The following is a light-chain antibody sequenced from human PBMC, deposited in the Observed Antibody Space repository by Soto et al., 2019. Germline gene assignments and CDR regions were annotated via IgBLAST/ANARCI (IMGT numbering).Light chain of an antibody. V-gene: IGKV1-5*01. Sequence: DIQMTQSPSTLSAFVGDRVTITCRASQSIGTYLAWYQQKPGKAPKLLISDASTLESGVPSRFGGSGSGTEFNFTITGLQPDDFATYFCQQYYTYATFGHGTRLEI. CDR1: QSIGTY. CDR3: QQYYTYAT. CDR2: DAS. J-gene: IGKJ5*01.